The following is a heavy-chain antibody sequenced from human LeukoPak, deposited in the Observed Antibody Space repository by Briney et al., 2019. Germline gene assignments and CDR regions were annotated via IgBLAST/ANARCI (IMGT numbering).Heavy chain of an antibody. J-gene: IGHJ4*02. CDR2: ISASGGST. D-gene: IGHD3-22*01. V-gene: IGHV3-23*01. CDR3: AKSTWTYYYDSSGYFLFDY. Sequence: GGSLRLSCTASGFTFSNCDMNWVRQAPGKGLEWVSTISASGGSTYYADSVKGRFTISRDNSKNTLYLQMNSLRAEDTAVYYCAKSTWTYYYDSSGYFLFDYWGQGTLVTVSS. CDR1: GFTFSNCD.